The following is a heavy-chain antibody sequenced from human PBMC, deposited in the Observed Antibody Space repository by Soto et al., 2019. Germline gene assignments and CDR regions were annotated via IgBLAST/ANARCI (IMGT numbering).Heavy chain of an antibody. CDR3: ARDKYYDSTGTFDF. V-gene: IGHV4-59*01. CDR1: GGSITSYF. Sequence: SETLSLTCTVSGGSITSYFWTWIRQPPGRGLEWIGYIYHRGNTNYNPSLKSRVTFSVDTSKNQFSLKLSSVTAADTAVYYCARDKYYDSTGTFDFWGQGTLVNVSS. D-gene: IGHD3-22*01. J-gene: IGHJ4*02. CDR2: IYHRGNT.